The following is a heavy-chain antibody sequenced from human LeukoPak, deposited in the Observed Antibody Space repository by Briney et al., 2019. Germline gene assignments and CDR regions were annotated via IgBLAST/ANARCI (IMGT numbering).Heavy chain of an antibody. V-gene: IGHV3-9*01. CDR2: ISWNSDSI. J-gene: IGHJ5*02. D-gene: IGHD3-16*02. CDR1: GFTFDDYA. Sequence: GRSLRLSCAASGFTFDDYAMHWVRHAPGKGLEWVSGISWNSDSIGYADSVKGRFTISRDNAKNSLYLQMNSLRAEDTALYYCAKDDKMITFGGVIVIPFVSWGQGTLVTVSS. CDR3: AKDDKMITFGGVIVIPFVS.